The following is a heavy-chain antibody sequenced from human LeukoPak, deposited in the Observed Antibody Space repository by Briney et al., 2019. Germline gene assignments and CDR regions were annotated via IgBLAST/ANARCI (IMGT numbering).Heavy chain of an antibody. CDR1: GFTFSSYA. CDR2: ISGSGGST. CDR3: AKSGYYDSSGYPGGDY. D-gene: IGHD3-22*01. V-gene: IGHV3-23*01. Sequence: GGSLRLSCAASGFTFSSYAMSWVRQAPGKGLEWVSAISGSGGSTYYADSVKGRFTISRDNSKNTLYLQMNSLRAEDTAVYYCAKSGYYDSSGYPGGDYWGQGTLVTVSS. J-gene: IGHJ4*02.